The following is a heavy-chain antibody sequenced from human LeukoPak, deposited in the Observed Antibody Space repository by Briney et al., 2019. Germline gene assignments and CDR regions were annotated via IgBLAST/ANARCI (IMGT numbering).Heavy chain of an antibody. J-gene: IGHJ1*01. CDR3: AFLVREPQH. Sequence: PGGSLRLSCVVSGLPFSSYWMGWARQAPGKGLEWVANIQGDGGLQWYVDSVRGRFTISRDNARNSLYPQMNSLRAEDTAIYYCAFLVREPQHWGQGTLVTVSS. V-gene: IGHV3-7*01. CDR2: IQGDGGLQ. CDR1: GLPFSSYW. D-gene: IGHD3-10*02.